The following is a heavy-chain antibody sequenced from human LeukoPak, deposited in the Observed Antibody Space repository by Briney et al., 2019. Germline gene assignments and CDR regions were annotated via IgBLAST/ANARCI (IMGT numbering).Heavy chain of an antibody. CDR1: GSTFDDYA. V-gene: IGHV3-9*01. D-gene: IGHD4-23*01. CDR2: ISWNSGSI. Sequence: GGSLRLSCAASGSTFDDYAMHWVRQAPGKGLEWVSGISWNSGSIGYADSVKGRFTISRDNAKNSLYLQMNSLRAEDTALYYCAKDAYGGDSIYYYYYMDVWGKGTTVTISS. J-gene: IGHJ6*03. CDR3: AKDAYGGDSIYYYYYMDV.